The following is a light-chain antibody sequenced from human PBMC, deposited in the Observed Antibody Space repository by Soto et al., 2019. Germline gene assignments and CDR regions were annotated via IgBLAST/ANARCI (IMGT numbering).Light chain of an antibody. CDR2: DAS. Sequence: EIVLTQSPGTLSLSPGERATLSCRASQSVSSSYLAWYQQKPGQAPRLLIYDASSRATGIPDRFSGSGSGTDFTHTISRLEPEDIAVYDCQQYGSAPQTFGQGTKVEIK. J-gene: IGKJ1*01. CDR3: QQYGSAPQT. V-gene: IGKV3-20*01. CDR1: QSVSSSY.